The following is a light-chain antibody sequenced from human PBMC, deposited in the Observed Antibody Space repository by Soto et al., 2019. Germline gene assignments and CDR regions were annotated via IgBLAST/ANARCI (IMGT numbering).Light chain of an antibody. J-gene: IGKJ5*01. Sequence: EIVLTQSPATLSLSPGERATLSCRASQSVSSYLAWYQQKPGQAPRLLIYDASNRATGIPARFSGSGSGTDFTLTISRLEPEDFAVYYCQQYGSAPPPFGQGTRLEIK. CDR2: DAS. CDR3: QQYGSAPPP. V-gene: IGKV3-11*01. CDR1: QSVSSY.